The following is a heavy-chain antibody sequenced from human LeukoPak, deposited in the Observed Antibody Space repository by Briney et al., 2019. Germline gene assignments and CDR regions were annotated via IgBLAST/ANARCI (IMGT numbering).Heavy chain of an antibody. CDR3: ATYGDYGSTTFDGMDV. D-gene: IGHD4-17*01. CDR1: GFTFSSYG. CDR2: IWYDGSNK. Sequence: PGRSLRLSCAASGFTFSSYGMHWVRQAPGKGLEWVAVIWYDGSNKYYADSVKGRFTISRDNSKNTLYLQMNSLRADDTAVYYCATYGDYGSTTFDGMDVWGQGTTVTVSS. V-gene: IGHV3-33*01. J-gene: IGHJ6*02.